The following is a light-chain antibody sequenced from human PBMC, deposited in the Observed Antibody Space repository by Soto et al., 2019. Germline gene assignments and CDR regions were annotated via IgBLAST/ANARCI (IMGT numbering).Light chain of an antibody. CDR2: LGS. J-gene: IGKJ1*01. CDR3: MQALQLRT. Sequence: DIVMTQSPLSLPVTPGEPASISCRSSQSLLHSNGYNYLDWYLQKPGQSPQLLIYLGSNRASGVPDRFRRSGSGKDFTLKISRVEAEDVGVYYCMQALQLRTFGQGTKLEIK. CDR1: QSLLHSNGYNY. V-gene: IGKV2-28*01.